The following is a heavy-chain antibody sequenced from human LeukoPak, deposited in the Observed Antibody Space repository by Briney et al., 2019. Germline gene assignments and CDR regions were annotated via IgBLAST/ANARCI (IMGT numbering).Heavy chain of an antibody. D-gene: IGHD4-17*01. CDR2: IRYDGSNK. Sequence: TGGSLRLSCAASGFTFSSYGMHWVRQAPGKGLEWVAFIRYDGSNKYYADSVEGRFTISRDNSKNTLYLQMNSLRAEDTAVYYCAKGYGDYVADAFDIWGQGTMVTVSS. J-gene: IGHJ3*02. V-gene: IGHV3-30*02. CDR1: GFTFSSYG. CDR3: AKGYGDYVADAFDI.